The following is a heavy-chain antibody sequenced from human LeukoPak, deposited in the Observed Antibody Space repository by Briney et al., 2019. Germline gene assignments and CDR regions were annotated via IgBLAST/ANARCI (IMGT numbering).Heavy chain of an antibody. CDR3: AREGVVPAAISAWFDP. J-gene: IGHJ5*02. CDR2: ISSSSSYI. CDR1: GFTFSSYS. Sequence: GGSLRLSCAASGFTFSSYSMNWVRQAPGKGLEWVSSISSSSSYIYYADSVKGRFTISRDNAKNSLYLQMNSLRAEDTAVYYCAREGVVPAAISAWFDPWGQGTPVTVSS. V-gene: IGHV3-21*01. D-gene: IGHD2-2*02.